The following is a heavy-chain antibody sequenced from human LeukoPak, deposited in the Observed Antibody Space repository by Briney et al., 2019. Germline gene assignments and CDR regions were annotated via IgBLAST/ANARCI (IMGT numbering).Heavy chain of an antibody. CDR1: GFSFDDYG. Sequence: GGSLRLSCAASGFSFDDYGMSWGRQAPGKGLEWVSGIDSNGGSTGYADSVKGRFTISRDNAKNSLYLQMNSLRDEDTALYYCARDPLQFTMVRGISDYFYYMDVWGKGTTVTVSS. CDR2: IDSNGGST. J-gene: IGHJ6*03. V-gene: IGHV3-20*04. CDR3: ARDPLQFTMVRGISDYFYYMDV. D-gene: IGHD3-10*01.